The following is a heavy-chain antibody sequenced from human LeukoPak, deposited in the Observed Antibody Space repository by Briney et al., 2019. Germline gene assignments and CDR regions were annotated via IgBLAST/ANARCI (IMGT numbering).Heavy chain of an antibody. CDR3: ARQGLVAAAIRHGFDP. V-gene: IGHV4-39*01. J-gene: IGHJ5*02. CDR2: IYYSGST. D-gene: IGHD2-2*02. Sequence: SETLSLTCTVSGGSISSSSYYWGWIRQPPGKGLEWIGSIYYSGSTYYNPSRKSRVTKSVYTSKNQFSLKLSSVTAADTAVYYCARQGLVAAAIRHGFDPWGQGTLVTVSS. CDR1: GGSISSSSYY.